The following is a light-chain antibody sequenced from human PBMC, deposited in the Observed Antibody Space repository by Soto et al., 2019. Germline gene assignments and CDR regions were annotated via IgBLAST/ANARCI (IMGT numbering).Light chain of an antibody. CDR2: GAS. CDR3: QQYGSSPPT. V-gene: IGKV3-20*01. CDR1: QSVSSSY. Sequence: EIVVTQSPGTLSLSPEERATLSCRASQSVSSSYLAWYQQKPGQAPRLLIYGASSRATGIPDRFSGSVSGTDFTLTISRLEPEDFAVYYCQQYGSSPPTFGQGTKVEIK. J-gene: IGKJ1*01.